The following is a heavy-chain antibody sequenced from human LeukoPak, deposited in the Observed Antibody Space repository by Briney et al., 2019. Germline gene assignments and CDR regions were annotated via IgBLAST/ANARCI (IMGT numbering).Heavy chain of an antibody. CDR1: GGSISSYY. V-gene: IGHV4-59*01. CDR3: ARVGSGSFDY. CDR2: NSYSGNT. D-gene: IGHD1-26*01. Sequence: SETLSLTCTFSGGSISSYYWSWIRQPPGKGLEWIGYNSYSGNTNYNPSLKSRVTISVDTSKNHFSLNLRSVTAADTAVYYCARVGSGSFDYWGQGTLVTVSS. J-gene: IGHJ4*02.